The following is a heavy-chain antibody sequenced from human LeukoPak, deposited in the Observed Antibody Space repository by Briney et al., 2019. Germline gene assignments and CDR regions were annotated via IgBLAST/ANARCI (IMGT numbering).Heavy chain of an antibody. CDR3: ARHLSGTTMAHYFDF. Sequence: SETLSLTCSVSGDSISSARNYWGWIRQSPGKGLEWLASIYSSGSTHSNPSLKSRVSISIDTSKNQFSPKLYSVTASDAAIYYCARHLSGTTMAHYFDFWGQGTLVTVSS. V-gene: IGHV4-39*01. CDR1: GDSISSARNY. D-gene: IGHD1-1*01. J-gene: IGHJ4*02. CDR2: IYSSGST.